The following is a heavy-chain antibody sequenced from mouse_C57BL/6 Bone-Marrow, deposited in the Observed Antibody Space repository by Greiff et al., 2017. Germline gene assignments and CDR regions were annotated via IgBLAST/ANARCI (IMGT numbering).Heavy chain of an antibody. CDR1: GYAFTNYF. CDR3: ARMKGDSSPDWYFDV. D-gene: IGHD1-1*01. CDR2: LNPGSGGP. Sequence: QVQLQQSGAELVRPGTSVKVSCKASGYAFTNYFLEWVKQRPGQGLEWIGVLNPGSGGPNYNEKFKGKATLTAANSSSPAYMQLSCLTSADSAFYFCARMKGDSSPDWYFDVWGTGTTVTVSS. V-gene: IGHV1-54*01. J-gene: IGHJ1*03.